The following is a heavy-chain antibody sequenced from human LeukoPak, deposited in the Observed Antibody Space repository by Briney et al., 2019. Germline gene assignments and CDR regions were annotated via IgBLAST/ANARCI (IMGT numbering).Heavy chain of an antibody. CDR2: ISGSGGRT. V-gene: IGHV3-23*01. CDR3: ANAPGGIVGY. D-gene: IGHD3-16*01. J-gene: IGHJ4*02. CDR1: GFTFSNSA. Sequence: GGSLRLSCAASGFTFSNSAMSGVGQAPGKGLEGVSAISGSGGRTYYADSVKGRFTISRDNSKNTVYLQMNSLRADDTAVYYCANAPGGIVGYWGQGTLVTVSS.